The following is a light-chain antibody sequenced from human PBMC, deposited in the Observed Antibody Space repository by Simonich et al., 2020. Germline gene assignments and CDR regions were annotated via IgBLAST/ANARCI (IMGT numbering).Light chain of an antibody. CDR2: WAS. CDR3: QQYYSTPLT. Sequence: DIVMTQSPDSLAVSLGERATINCKSSQSFLYSSNNTNYLAWYQQKPGQPPKLLIYWASTRESGVPDRFSGSGSGTDFTLTISSLQAEDVAVYYCQQYYSTPLTFGGGTKLEIK. V-gene: IGKV4-1*01. CDR1: QSFLYSSNNTNY. J-gene: IGKJ4*01.